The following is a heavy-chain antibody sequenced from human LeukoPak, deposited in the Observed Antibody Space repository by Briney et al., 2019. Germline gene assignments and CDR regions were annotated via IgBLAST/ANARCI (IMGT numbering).Heavy chain of an antibody. CDR1: GFTFSGYA. Sequence: GTSLRLSCAASGFTFSGYAIQWVRQAPGKGLEWVAVIWYDGSKIYYADSVKGRFTISRDNSKNTLYLQMNSLRAEDMAVYYCAREGDYGLFDYWGQGTLVTVSS. D-gene: IGHD4-17*01. CDR2: IWYDGSKI. J-gene: IGHJ4*02. CDR3: AREGDYGLFDY. V-gene: IGHV3-33*01.